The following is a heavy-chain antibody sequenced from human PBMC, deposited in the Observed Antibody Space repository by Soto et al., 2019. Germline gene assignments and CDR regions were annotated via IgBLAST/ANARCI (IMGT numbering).Heavy chain of an antibody. CDR3: ARGASWPTLVYYYYYGMDV. V-gene: IGHV5-51*01. D-gene: IGHD3-16*01. CDR2: IYPGDSDT. CDR1: GYNFNTYW. Sequence: GESLKISCEGSGYNFNTYWIGWVRQMPGKGLEWVGIIYPGDSDTRYSPSFQGQVSISVDKSISTAYLQWSSLKASDTATYFCARGASWPTLVYYYYYGMDVWGQGTTVTVSS. J-gene: IGHJ6*02.